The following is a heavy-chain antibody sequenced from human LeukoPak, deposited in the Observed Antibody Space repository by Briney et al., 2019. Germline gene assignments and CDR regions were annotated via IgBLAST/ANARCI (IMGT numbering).Heavy chain of an antibody. D-gene: IGHD3-10*01. CDR1: GFTFSSYA. V-gene: IGHV3-30*04. CDR3: ASSESASGRFGEQDYYYGMDV. CDR2: ISYDGSNK. J-gene: IGHJ6*02. Sequence: GGSLRLSCAASGFTFSSYAMHWVRQAPGKGLEWVAVISYDGSNKYYADSVKGRFTISRDNSKNTLYLQMNSLRAEDTAAYYCASSESASGRFGEQDYYYGMDVWGQGTTVTVSS.